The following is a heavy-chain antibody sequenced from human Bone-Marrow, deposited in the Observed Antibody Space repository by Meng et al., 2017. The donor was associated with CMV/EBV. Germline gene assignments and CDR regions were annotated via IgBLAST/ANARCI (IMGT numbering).Heavy chain of an antibody. CDR2: ISYDGSNK. Sequence: QVQLVESXXGXVXXGXXLRLSCAASGFTFSSYAMHWVRQAPGKGLEWVAVISYDGSNKYYADSVKGRFTISRDNSKNTLYLQMNSLRAEDTAVYYCARGGNYWYFDLWGRGTLVTVSS. V-gene: IGHV3-30-3*01. D-gene: IGHD1-1*01. CDR1: GFTFSSYA. CDR3: ARGGNYWYFDL. J-gene: IGHJ2*01.